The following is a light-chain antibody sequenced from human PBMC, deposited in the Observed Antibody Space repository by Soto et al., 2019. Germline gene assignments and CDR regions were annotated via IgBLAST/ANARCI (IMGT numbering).Light chain of an antibody. CDR3: QQYYDIPWT. Sequence: DIVVTQSPDSLAVSLVERATINCKSSQSVLFANTNNRLAWYQQKPGQPPKLLLYWASTRESGVPDRFSGSGSGTDFTLTISSLQAEDVAVYYCQQYYDIPWTFGQGTRVEIK. CDR1: QSVLFANTNNR. J-gene: IGKJ1*01. V-gene: IGKV4-1*01. CDR2: WAS.